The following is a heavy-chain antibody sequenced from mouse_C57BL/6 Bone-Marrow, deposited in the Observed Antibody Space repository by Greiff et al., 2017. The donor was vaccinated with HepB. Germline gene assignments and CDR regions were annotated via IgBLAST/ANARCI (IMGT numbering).Heavy chain of an antibody. D-gene: IGHD1-1*01. CDR2: IYPRSGNT. Sequence: QVQLQHSGAELARPGASVKLSCKASGYTFTSYGISWVKQRTGQGLEWIGEIYPRSGNTYYNEKFKGKATLTADKSSSTAYMELRSLTSEDSAVYFCVGEGGYGSPFDYWGQGTTLTVSS. CDR1: GYTFTSYG. J-gene: IGHJ2*01. CDR3: VGEGGYGSPFDY. V-gene: IGHV1-81*01.